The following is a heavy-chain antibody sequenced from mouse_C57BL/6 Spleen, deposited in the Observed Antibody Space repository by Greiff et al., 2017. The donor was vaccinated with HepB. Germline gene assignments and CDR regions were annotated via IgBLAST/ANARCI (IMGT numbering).Heavy chain of an antibody. V-gene: IGHV1-19*01. CDR3: ARDGYYGSSYYYFDY. CDR1: GYTFTDYY. CDR2: INPYNGGT. J-gene: IGHJ2*01. D-gene: IGHD1-1*01. Sequence: VQLKESGPVLVKPGASVKMSCKASGYTFTDYYMNWVKQSHGKSLEWIGVINPYNGGTSYNQKFKGKATLTVDKSSSTAYMELNSLTSEDSAVYYCARDGYYGSSYYYFDYWGQGTTLTVSS.